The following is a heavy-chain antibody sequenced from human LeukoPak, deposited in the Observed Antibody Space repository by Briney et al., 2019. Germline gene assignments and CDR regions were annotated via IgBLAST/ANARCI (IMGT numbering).Heavy chain of an antibody. V-gene: IGHV4-30-4*01. D-gene: IGHD5/OR15-5a*01. CDR1: GGSISSDDSY. Sequence: SETLSLTCTVSGGSISSDDSYWSWIRQAPGKGLEWIGYIYYSGNTHYNPSLKSRVTMSVDTSTNQFSLRLSSVTAADTAVYYCARDHSFFQVDYWGQGTLVTVSS. CDR3: ARDHSFFQVDY. CDR2: IYYSGNT. J-gene: IGHJ4*02.